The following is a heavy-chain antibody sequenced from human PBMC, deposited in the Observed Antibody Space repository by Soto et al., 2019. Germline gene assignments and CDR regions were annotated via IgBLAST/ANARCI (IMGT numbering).Heavy chain of an antibody. V-gene: IGHV1-8*01. CDR1: GYTFTSYD. J-gene: IGHJ5*02. Sequence: ASVKVSCKASGYTFTSYDINWVRQATGQGLEWMGWMNPNSGNTGYAQKFQGRVTMTRNTSISTAYMELSSLRSEDAAVYYCARGFVIDYYDSSGYPNWFDPWGQGTLVTVSS. D-gene: IGHD3-22*01. CDR3: ARGFVIDYYDSSGYPNWFDP. CDR2: MNPNSGNT.